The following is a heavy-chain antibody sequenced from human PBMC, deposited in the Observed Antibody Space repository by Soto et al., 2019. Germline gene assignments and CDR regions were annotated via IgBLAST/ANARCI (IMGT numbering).Heavy chain of an antibody. CDR2: MDPNSGST. D-gene: IGHD3-3*01. CDR3: ARERKFDFWRKGLDV. CDR1: GYTFTTYN. J-gene: IGHJ6*02. Sequence: ASVKVSCKASGYTFTTYNINWVRQAPVQGLEWMGLMDPNSGSTGYAQNFQGRITMTRNISRNTANMELSSLQSEDTAVYYCARERKFDFWRKGLDVWGQGTTVTVSS. V-gene: IGHV1-8*02.